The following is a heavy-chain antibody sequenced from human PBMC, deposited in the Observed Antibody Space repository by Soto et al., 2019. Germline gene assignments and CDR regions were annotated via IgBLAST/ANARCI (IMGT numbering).Heavy chain of an antibody. CDR3: AQDRSGSYPFYYGMDV. CDR2: ISFDGLKT. CDR1: GLNFHRHF. Sequence: GGSLILCCASSGLNFHRHFMHWVRQDPGKGLEWVAVISFDGLKTYYADSVKGRFTISRDNTNTTLFLQMNTLRPEDTAVYYCAQDRSGSYPFYYGMDVWGQGTTVNVSS. D-gene: IGHD1-26*01. J-gene: IGHJ6*02. V-gene: IGHV3-30*18.